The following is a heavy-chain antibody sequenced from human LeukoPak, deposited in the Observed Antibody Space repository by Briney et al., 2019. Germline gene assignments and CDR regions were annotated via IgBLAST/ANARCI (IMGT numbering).Heavy chain of an antibody. Sequence: PGGSLRLSCAASGFIFSSYSMNWVRQGPGKGLEWVSSISSSSSYIYYADSVKGRFTISRDNAKNSLYLQMNSLRAEDTAVYYCARDSGDDFWSGSNWFDPWGQGTLVTVSS. J-gene: IGHJ5*02. CDR1: GFIFSSYS. CDR3: ARDSGDDFWSGSNWFDP. CDR2: ISSSSSYI. V-gene: IGHV3-21*01. D-gene: IGHD3-3*01.